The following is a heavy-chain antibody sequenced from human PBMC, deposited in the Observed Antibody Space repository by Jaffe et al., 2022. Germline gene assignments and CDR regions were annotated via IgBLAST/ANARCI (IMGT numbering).Heavy chain of an antibody. V-gene: IGHV6-1*01. D-gene: IGHD2-21*02. CDR1: GDSVSSNSAA. Sequence: QVQLQQSGPGLVKPSQTLSLTCAISGDSVSSNSAAWNWIRQSPSRGLEWLGRTYYRSKWYNDYAVSVKSRITINPDTSKNQFSLQLNSVTPEDTAVYYCARAVGPTSRWGPYLFDYWGQGTLVTVSS. CDR3: ARAVGPTSRWGPYLFDY. CDR2: TYYRSKWYN. J-gene: IGHJ4*02.